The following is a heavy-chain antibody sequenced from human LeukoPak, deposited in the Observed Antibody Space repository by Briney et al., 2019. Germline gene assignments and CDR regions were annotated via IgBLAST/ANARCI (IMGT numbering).Heavy chain of an antibody. Sequence: GASVKVSCKASGYTFTSYGISWVRQAPGQGLEWMGWISAYNGNTNYAQKLQGRVTMTTDTSTSTAYMELRSLRSDDTAVYYCARDYYDSSGYNWFDPWGQGTLDTVSS. J-gene: IGHJ5*02. CDR3: ARDYYDSSGYNWFDP. CDR2: ISAYNGNT. CDR1: GYTFTSYG. V-gene: IGHV1-18*01. D-gene: IGHD3-22*01.